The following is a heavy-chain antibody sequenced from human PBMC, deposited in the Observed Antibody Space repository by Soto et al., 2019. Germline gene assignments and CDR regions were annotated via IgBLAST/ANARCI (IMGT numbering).Heavy chain of an antibody. V-gene: IGHV1-69*02. D-gene: IGHD3-3*01. J-gene: IGHJ5*02. CDR3: ARLEWSSRVEVGGPNWFDP. CDR1: GGTFSSYT. CDR2: IIPILGIA. Sequence: QVQLVQSGAEVKKPGSSVKVSCKASGGTFSSYTISWVRQAPGQGLEWMGRIIPILGIANYAQKFQGRVTITADKSTSTAYMELSSLRSEDTAVYYCARLEWSSRVEVGGPNWFDPWGQGTLVTVSS.